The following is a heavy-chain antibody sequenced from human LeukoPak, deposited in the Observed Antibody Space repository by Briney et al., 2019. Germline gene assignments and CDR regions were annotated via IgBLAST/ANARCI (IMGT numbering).Heavy chain of an antibody. CDR3: ARDLEDCSGGSCYPDAFDI. J-gene: IGHJ3*02. CDR2: IIPIFGTA. D-gene: IGHD2-15*01. Sequence: SVKVSCKASGGTFSSYAISWVRQAPGQGLEWMGGIIPIFGTANYAQKFQGRVTITADESTSTAYMELSRLRSDDTAVYYCARDLEDCSGGSCYPDAFDIWGQGTMVTVSS. V-gene: IGHV1-69*13. CDR1: GGTFSSYA.